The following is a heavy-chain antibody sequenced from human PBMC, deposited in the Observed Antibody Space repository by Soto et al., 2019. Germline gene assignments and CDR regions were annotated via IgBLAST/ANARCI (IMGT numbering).Heavy chain of an antibody. J-gene: IGHJ4*02. D-gene: IGHD4-17*01. CDR3: AKGFGPGASHYGGNSEFDY. CDR2: ISGSGGST. Sequence: GGSLRLSCAASGFTFSSYAMSWVRQAPGKGLEWVSAISGSGGSTYYADSVKGRFTISRDNSKNTLYLQMNSLRAEDTAVYYCAKGFGPGASHYGGNSEFDYWGQGTLVTVSS. CDR1: GFTFSSYA. V-gene: IGHV3-23*01.